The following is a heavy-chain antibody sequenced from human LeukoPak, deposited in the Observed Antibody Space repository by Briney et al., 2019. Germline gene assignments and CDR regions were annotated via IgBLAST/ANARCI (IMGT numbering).Heavy chain of an antibody. J-gene: IGHJ4*02. D-gene: IGHD1/OR15-1a*01. Sequence: SGRSLRLSRAASGFTFSSYGMHWVRQAPGKGLEWVAVISYDGSNKYYADSVKGRFTISRDNSKNTLYLQMNSLRAEDTAVYYCAKPWDNARPFDYWGQGTLVTVSS. CDR2: ISYDGSNK. CDR1: GFTFSSYG. CDR3: AKPWDNARPFDY. V-gene: IGHV3-30*18.